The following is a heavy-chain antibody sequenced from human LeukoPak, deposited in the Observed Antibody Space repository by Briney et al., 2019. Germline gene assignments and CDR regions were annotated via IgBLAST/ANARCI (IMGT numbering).Heavy chain of an antibody. CDR2: IRSKANSYAT. V-gene: IGHV3-73*01. D-gene: IGHD4-17*01. CDR1: GFTFSGSA. J-gene: IGHJ4*02. CDR3: ASKNDYGDEGLDY. Sequence: PGGSLRLSCAASGFTFSGSAMHWVRQASGKGLEWVGRIRSKANSYATAYAASVKGRFTISRDNAKNSLYLQMNSLRAEDTAVYYCASKNDYGDEGLDYWGQGTLVTVSS.